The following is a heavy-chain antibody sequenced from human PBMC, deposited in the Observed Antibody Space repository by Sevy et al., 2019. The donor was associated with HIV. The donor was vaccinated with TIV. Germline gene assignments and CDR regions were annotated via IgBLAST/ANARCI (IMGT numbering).Heavy chain of an antibody. D-gene: IGHD3-10*01. CDR2: ISYDGSNQ. J-gene: IGHJ1*01. CDR3: AKDERYHGSGSPQY. V-gene: IGHV3-30*18. CDR1: GFTFSSYG. Sequence: GGSLRLSCAASGFTFSSYGMHWVRQAPGKGLEWVAVISYDGSNQYYAGSVKGRFTISRDNSKNTLSLQMISLRAEDTAVYYCAKDERYHGSGSPQYWGQGTLVTVSS.